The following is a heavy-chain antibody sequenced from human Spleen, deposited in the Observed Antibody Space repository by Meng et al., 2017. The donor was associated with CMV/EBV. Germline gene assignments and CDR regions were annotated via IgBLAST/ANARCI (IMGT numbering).Heavy chain of an antibody. CDR2: ISGSSSYI. D-gene: IGHD2-2*02. CDR1: GFTFSHYN. V-gene: IGHV3-21*01. J-gene: IGHJ3*02. Sequence: GGSLRLSCTASGFTFSHYNMNWVRQAPGKGLEWVSSISGSSSYIYYADSVKGRFTISRDNAKQSLYLQMNSLRAEDTAVYYCAREAVYCSSTSCYKSAFDIWGQGTMVTVSS. CDR3: AREAVYCSSTSCYKSAFDI.